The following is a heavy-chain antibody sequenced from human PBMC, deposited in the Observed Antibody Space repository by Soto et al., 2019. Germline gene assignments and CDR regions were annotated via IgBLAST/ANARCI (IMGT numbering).Heavy chain of an antibody. J-gene: IGHJ5*02. CDR2: LMPMFGTA. V-gene: IGHV1-69*06. D-gene: IGHD3-22*01. CDR1: GGTFNSYA. CDR3: ARGRVSMIGDWFDP. Sequence: QVQLVQSGAEVKKPGSSVKVSCTASGGTFNSYAITWVRQAPGQGLEWMGTLMPMFGTANYGQNFQDRVTITADKSMITAYMEVSSLRSEDTAVYFCARGRVSMIGDWFDPWGQGTLVTVSS.